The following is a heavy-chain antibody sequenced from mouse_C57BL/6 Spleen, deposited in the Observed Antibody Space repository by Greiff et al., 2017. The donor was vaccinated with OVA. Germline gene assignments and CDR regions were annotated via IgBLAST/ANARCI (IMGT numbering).Heavy chain of an antibody. CDR3: AIYGNYNAMDY. CDR1: GYTFTSYD. Sequence: QVHVKQSGPELVKPGASVKLSCKASGYTFTSYDINWVKQRPGQGLEWIGWIYPRDGSTKYNEKFKGKATLTVDTSSSTAYMELHSLTSEDSAVYFCAIYGNYNAMDYWGQGTSVTVSS. D-gene: IGHD2-1*01. J-gene: IGHJ4*01. CDR2: IYPRDGST. V-gene: IGHV1-85*01.